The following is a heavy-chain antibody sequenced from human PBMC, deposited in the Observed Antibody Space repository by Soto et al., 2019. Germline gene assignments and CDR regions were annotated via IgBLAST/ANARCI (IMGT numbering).Heavy chain of an antibody. V-gene: IGHV1-69*02. CDR1: GGTFSSYT. CDR3: ASPSSITGTQLFNHYHYYMDV. CDR2: IIPILGIA. D-gene: IGHD1-20*01. J-gene: IGHJ6*03. Sequence: GASGKVSWKASGGTFSSYTISWVRQAPGQRLELKGKIIPILGIANYAQKFQGRVTITADKSTSTAYMELSSLRSEDTAVYYCASPSSITGTQLFNHYHYYMDVWGKGTTVTVSS.